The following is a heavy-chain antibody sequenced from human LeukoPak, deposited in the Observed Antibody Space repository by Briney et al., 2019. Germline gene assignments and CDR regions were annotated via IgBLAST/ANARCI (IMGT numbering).Heavy chain of an antibody. J-gene: IGHJ5*02. Sequence: SETLSLTCAVYGGSFSGYYWSWIGQPPGKGLEWIGEVNHSGSTNYNPSLKSRVTISVDTSKNQFSLKLSSVTAADTAVYYCARGGIVVVVAATRWFDPWGQGTLVTVSS. D-gene: IGHD2-15*01. CDR3: ARGGIVVVVAATRWFDP. CDR1: GGSFSGYY. CDR2: VNHSGST. V-gene: IGHV4-34*01.